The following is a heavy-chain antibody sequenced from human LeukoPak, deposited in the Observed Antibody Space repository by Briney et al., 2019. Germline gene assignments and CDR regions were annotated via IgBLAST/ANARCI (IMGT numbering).Heavy chain of an antibody. V-gene: IGHV3-66*01. CDR1: GFTFSSYA. CDR2: IYSGGST. CDR3: ASGGRQLPQFDY. Sequence: GGSLRLSCAASGFTFSSYAMSWVRQAPGKGLEWVSVIYSGGSTYYADSAKGRFTISRDNSKNTLYLQMRRLRAEDSAVYYCASGGRQLPQFDYWGQGTLVTVSS. D-gene: IGHD2-15*01. J-gene: IGHJ4*02.